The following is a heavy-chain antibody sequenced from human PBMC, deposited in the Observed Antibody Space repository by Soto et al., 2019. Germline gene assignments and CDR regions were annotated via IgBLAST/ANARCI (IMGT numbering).Heavy chain of an antibody. CDR1: GGPFSDFH. D-gene: IGHD3-22*01. J-gene: IGHJ4*02. V-gene: IGHV4-34*01. CDR3: ARGRTYYNDSSGIPLDY. CDR2: INHSGST. Sequence: SETLSLTCAVYGGPFSDFHWTWIRQPPGKGLEWIGEINHSGSTNYNPSLKSRVTISVDTSKNQFSLKLSSVTAADTAVYYCARGRTYYNDSSGIPLDYWGQGTLVTVSS.